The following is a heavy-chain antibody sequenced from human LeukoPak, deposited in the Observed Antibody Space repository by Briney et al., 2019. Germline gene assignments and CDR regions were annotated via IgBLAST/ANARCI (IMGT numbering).Heavy chain of an antibody. CDR1: GITLSNYG. J-gene: IGHJ4*02. V-gene: IGHV3-23*01. Sequence: AGTLSLSCAVSGITLSNYGMSWVRQGPGQGLEWGAGGHDSGGRTSYADSVRGRVTISRDNPKNTLYLQMNSLRAEDTAVYFCAKRGVVIRVILVGFHKEAYYFDSWGQGALVTVSS. CDR2: GHDSGGRT. CDR3: AKRGVVIRVILVGFHKEAYYFDS. D-gene: IGHD3-22*01.